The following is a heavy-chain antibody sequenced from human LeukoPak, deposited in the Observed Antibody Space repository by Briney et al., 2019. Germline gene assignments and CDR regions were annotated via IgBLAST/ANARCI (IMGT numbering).Heavy chain of an antibody. CDR2: IYYSGST. J-gene: IGHJ3*02. CDR1: GGSISSSSYY. CDR3: ASESSGLWSDAFDI. V-gene: IGHV4-39*01. D-gene: IGHD3-22*01. Sequence: PSETLSLTCTVSGGSISSSSYYWGWIRQPPGKGLEWIGSIYYSGSTYYNPSPKSRVTISVDTSKNQFSLKLSSVTAADTAVYYCASESSGLWSDAFDIWGQGTMVTVSS.